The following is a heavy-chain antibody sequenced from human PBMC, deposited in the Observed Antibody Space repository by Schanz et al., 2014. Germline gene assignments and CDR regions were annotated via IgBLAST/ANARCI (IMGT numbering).Heavy chain of an antibody. D-gene: IGHD4-4*01. J-gene: IGHJ6*02. CDR1: GYTFTAYF. CDR2: INPHLNIT. Sequence: QVLLVQSGAEVKQPGASVKVSCKASGYTFTAYFIHWVRQAPGQGLEWMGRINPHLNITTYAQIFQGRVTMTRDTSTSTVYMELSSLRSEDTAVYYCASALTTWGGMDVWGQGTTVTVSS. V-gene: IGHV1-46*01. CDR3: ASALTTWGGMDV.